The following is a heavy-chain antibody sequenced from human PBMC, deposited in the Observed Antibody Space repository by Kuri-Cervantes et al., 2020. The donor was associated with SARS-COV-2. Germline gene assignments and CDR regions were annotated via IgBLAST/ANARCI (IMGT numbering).Heavy chain of an antibody. CDR3: AKDRVGVQDF. V-gene: IGHV3-30*18. D-gene: IGHD2-21*01. CDR2: ISYDGKKK. CDR1: GFNFSTSD. J-gene: IGHJ1*01. Sequence: GGSLRLSCVASGFNFSTSDMHWVRQAPGKGLEWVTFISYDGKKKKCMASGKGRFTISRDNSQNTLYLHMKSLRSEDTAMYYCAKDRVGVQDFWGQGTLVTVSS.